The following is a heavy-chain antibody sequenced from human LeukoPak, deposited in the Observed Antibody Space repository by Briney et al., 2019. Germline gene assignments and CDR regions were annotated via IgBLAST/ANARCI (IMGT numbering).Heavy chain of an antibody. CDR2: IIPIFGTA. D-gene: IGHD3-9*01. Sequence: ASVKVSCKASGGTFSSYAISWVRQAPGQGLEWMGGIIPIFGTANYAQKFQGRVTITADESTSTAYMELSSLRSEDTAVYYCARDSTYYDILTGYYNRNPSDYWGQGALVTV. V-gene: IGHV1-69*01. CDR3: ARDSTYYDILTGYYNRNPSDY. J-gene: IGHJ4*02. CDR1: GGTFSSYA.